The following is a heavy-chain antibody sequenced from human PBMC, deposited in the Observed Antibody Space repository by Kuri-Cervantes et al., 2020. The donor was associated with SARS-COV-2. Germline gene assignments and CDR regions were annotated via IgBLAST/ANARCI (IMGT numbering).Heavy chain of an antibody. CDR1: GYSISSGYY. CDR3: VRVPIAAPEY. V-gene: IGHV4-38-2*01. Sequence: SETLSLTCAVSGYSISSGYYWGWIRQPPGKGLEWIGNTYHSGSTYYNPSLKSRDTISVDTSKNQFSLKLSSVTAADTAVYYCVRVPIAAPEYWGQGTLVTVSS. CDR2: TYHSGST. J-gene: IGHJ4*02. D-gene: IGHD6-13*01.